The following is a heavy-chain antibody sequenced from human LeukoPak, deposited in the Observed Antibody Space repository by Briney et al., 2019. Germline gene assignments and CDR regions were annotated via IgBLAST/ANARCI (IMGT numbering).Heavy chain of an antibody. V-gene: IGHV3-21*01. CDR3: ASGAFDI. CDR2: ISSSSSYI. J-gene: IGHJ3*02. CDR1: GFTFNRCW. Sequence: GGSLRLSCVVSGFTFNRCWMNWVRQAPGKGLEWVSSISSSSSYIYYADSVKGRFTISRDNAKNSLYLQMNSLRAEDTAVYYCASGAFDIWGQGTMVTVSS.